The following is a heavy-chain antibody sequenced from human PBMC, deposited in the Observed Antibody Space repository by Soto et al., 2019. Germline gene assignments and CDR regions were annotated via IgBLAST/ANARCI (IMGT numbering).Heavy chain of an antibody. Sequence: EVQLVQSGAEGKKPGESLKISCKASGYTFTSYWIGWVRQMPGRGLEWMGLIWPVGSTIRYSPSLQGHVTISVDESITTAYLQWSSLKASDTAMYYCARLGYHFGQGDYWGQGTLVTVSS. CDR2: IWPVGSTI. D-gene: IGHD2-15*01. J-gene: IGHJ4*02. CDR3: ARLGYHFGQGDY. V-gene: IGHV5-51*03. CDR1: GYTFTSYW.